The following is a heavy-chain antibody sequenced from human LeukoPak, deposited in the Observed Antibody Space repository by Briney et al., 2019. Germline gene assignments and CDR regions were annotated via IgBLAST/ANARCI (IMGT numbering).Heavy chain of an antibody. D-gene: IGHD3-22*01. CDR3: ATDRERDPSVYYLV. CDR1: GFTVSSNY. Sequence: GGSLRLSCAASGFTVSSNYMSWVRQAPGKGLEWVSVIYSGGSTYYVDSVKGRFTISRDNSKNTLFLQINSLRAEDSAVYYCATDRERDPSVYYLVGGQGTLITVSS. CDR2: IYSGGST. V-gene: IGHV3-53*01. J-gene: IGHJ4*02.